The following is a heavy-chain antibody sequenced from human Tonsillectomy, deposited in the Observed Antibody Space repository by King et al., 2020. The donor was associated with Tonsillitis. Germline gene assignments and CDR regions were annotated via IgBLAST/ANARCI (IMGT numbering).Heavy chain of an antibody. CDR1: GFTVSNYA. V-gene: IGHV3-23*01. Sequence: VQLQESGGGLVQPGGSLRLSCAASGFTVSNYAMNWVRQAPGKGLEWVSALSGSGAYTYYTDSVKGRFTISRDNSKNTLYLQMSSLRAEDTAVYYCAKDVAHATSDPGLFNYWGQGTLVTVSS. CDR3: AKDVAHATSDPGLFNY. D-gene: IGHD2-15*01. J-gene: IGHJ4*02. CDR2: LSGSGAYT.